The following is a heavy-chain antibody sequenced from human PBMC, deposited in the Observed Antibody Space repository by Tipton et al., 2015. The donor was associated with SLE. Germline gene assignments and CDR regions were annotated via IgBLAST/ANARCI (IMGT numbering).Heavy chain of an antibody. CDR3: ARQGGQWLDFDY. Sequence: GSLRLSCTVSGGSISGSSYYWGWIRQPPGKGLEWIGSIYYSGSTYYNPSLKSRVTISVDTSKNQFSLKLSSVTAADTAVYYCARQGGQWLDFDYWGQGTLVTVSS. CDR2: IYYSGST. J-gene: IGHJ4*02. V-gene: IGHV4-39*01. D-gene: IGHD6-19*01. CDR1: GGSISGSSYY.